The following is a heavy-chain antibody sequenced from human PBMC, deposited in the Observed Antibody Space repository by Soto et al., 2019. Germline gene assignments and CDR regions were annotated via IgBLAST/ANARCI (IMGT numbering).Heavy chain of an antibody. CDR2: ISGSGGST. CDR3: ASHDFWSGYPYFDY. V-gene: IGHV3-23*01. CDR1: GFTFSSYA. Sequence: GGSLRLSCAASGFTFSSYAMSWVRQAPGKGLEWVSAISGSGGSTYYADSVKGRFTISRDNSKNTLYLQMNSLRAEDTAVYYCASHDFWSGYPYFDYWGQGTLVTVSS. J-gene: IGHJ4*02. D-gene: IGHD3-3*01.